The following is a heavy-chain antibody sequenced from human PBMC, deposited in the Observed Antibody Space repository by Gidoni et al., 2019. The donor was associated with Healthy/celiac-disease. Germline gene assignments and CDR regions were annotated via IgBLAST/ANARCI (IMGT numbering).Heavy chain of an antibody. CDR3: ARIEGAPTAPFLHY. V-gene: IGHV4-34*01. J-gene: IGHJ4*02. CDR1: GGSFSGYY. CDR2: INHSGST. D-gene: IGHD1-26*01. Sequence: QVQLQQWGAGLLKPSETLSLTCAVYGGSFSGYYWSWIRQPPGKGLEWIGEINHSGSTNYNPSLKSRVTISVDTSKNQFSLKLSSVTAADTAVYYCARIEGAPTAPFLHYWGQGTLVTVSS.